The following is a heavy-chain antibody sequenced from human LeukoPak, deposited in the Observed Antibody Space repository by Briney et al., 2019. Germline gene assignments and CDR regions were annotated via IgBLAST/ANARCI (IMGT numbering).Heavy chain of an antibody. CDR3: ARAAGGSGYSFDY. Sequence: SETLSLTCTVSGGSISSYYWSWIRQPPGKGLEWIGYIYYSGSTNYNPSLKSRVTISVDTSKNQFSLKLSSVTAADTAVYYCARAAGGSGYSFDYWGQGTLVTVSS. CDR2: IYYSGST. V-gene: IGHV4-59*01. D-gene: IGHD3-22*01. J-gene: IGHJ4*02. CDR1: GGSISSYY.